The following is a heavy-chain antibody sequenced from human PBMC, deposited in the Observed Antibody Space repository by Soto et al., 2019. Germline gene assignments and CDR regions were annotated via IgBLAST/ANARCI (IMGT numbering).Heavy chain of an antibody. V-gene: IGHV1-3*01. D-gene: IGHD2-21*02. Sequence: QVHLVQSGAAVKKPGASVKVSCKASGYTFTSYAMHWVHQAPGQRLEWMGWINAGNGNTKYSQKFQGRVTITRDTSASTAYMELSSLRSEDTAVYYCARSIVVVTAADYWGQGTLVTVSS. CDR2: INAGNGNT. J-gene: IGHJ4*02. CDR3: ARSIVVVTAADY. CDR1: GYTFTSYA.